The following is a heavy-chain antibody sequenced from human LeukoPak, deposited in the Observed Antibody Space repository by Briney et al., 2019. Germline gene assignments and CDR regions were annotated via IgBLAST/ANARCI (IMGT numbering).Heavy chain of an antibody. CDR2: IDWDDDK. D-gene: IGHD6-19*01. Sequence: SGPTLVNPTQTLTLTCTFSGFSLRTSGMRVTWIRQPPGKALEWLAHIDWDDDKFYSTSLKTRLTISKDTSKNQVVLTMTNMDPVDTATYYCARLYRSGWFVDYWGQGILVTVSS. V-gene: IGHV2-70*04. CDR1: GFSLRTSGMR. CDR3: ARLYRSGWFVDY. J-gene: IGHJ4*02.